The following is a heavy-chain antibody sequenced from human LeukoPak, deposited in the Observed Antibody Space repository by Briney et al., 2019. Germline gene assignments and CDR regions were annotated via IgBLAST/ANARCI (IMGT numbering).Heavy chain of an antibody. CDR1: GNSISSNSYY. Sequence: SETLSLTCTVSGNSISSNSYYWGWIRQPPGKGLEWIGCIYYSGSTYYNPSLKSRVTISVDTSKNQFSLKLSSVTAADTAVYYCARQSIAVAGVWFDPWGQGTLVTVSS. J-gene: IGHJ5*02. CDR2: IYYSGST. V-gene: IGHV4-39*01. D-gene: IGHD6-19*01. CDR3: ARQSIAVAGVWFDP.